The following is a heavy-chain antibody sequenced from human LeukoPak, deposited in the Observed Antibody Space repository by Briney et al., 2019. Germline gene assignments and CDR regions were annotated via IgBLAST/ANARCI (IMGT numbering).Heavy chain of an antibody. CDR2: ISAYNGNT. J-gene: IGHJ5*02. Sequence: ASVKVSFKASGYTFTSYGISWVRQAPGQGLEWMGWISAYNGNTNYAQKLQGRVTMTTDTSTSTAYMELRSLRSDDTAVYYCAREIVVVPAAKNWFDPWGQGTLVTVSS. V-gene: IGHV1-18*01. CDR3: AREIVVVPAAKNWFDP. CDR1: GYTFTSYG. D-gene: IGHD2-2*01.